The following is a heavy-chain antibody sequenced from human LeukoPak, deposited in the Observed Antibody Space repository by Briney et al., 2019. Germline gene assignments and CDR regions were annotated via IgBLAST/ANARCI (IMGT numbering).Heavy chain of an antibody. CDR3: ARGLFSHLDYFGN. Sequence: GESLKISCKGSGYSFSNSWIAWVRQMPGEGLEWMGIIHPGDSDTRIRLSFQGLVTISADKSTSTAYLKWNSLKASDTAMYYCARGLFSHLDYFGNWGQGTLVTVSS. J-gene: IGHJ4*02. V-gene: IGHV5-51*01. CDR2: IHPGDSDT. CDR1: GYSFSNSW.